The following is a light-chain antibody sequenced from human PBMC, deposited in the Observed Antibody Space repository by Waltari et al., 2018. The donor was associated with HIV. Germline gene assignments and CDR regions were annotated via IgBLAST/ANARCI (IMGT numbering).Light chain of an antibody. CDR2: SND. Sequence: QSVLTQPPSASGTPGQRVTISCSGSNSNIGSYTVAWYQRFPGTAPTILIYSNDQRPSWVPDRFSGSKSGTSASLAISGLQSEDEADYYCAAWDDSLNGYVFGSGTKVTVL. CDR1: NSNIGSYT. V-gene: IGLV1-44*01. CDR3: AAWDDSLNGYV. J-gene: IGLJ1*01.